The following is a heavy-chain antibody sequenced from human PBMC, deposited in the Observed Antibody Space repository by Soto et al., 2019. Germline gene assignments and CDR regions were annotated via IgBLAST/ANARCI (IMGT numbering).Heavy chain of an antibody. Sequence: GGSLRLSCAASGFTFSSYAMHWVRQAPGKGLEWVAVISYDGSNKYYADSVKGRFTISRDNSKNTLYLQMNSLRAEDTAVYYCARVRGYSYGPTGGLDYWGQGTLVTVSS. CDR1: GFTFSSYA. CDR3: ARVRGYSYGPTGGLDY. D-gene: IGHD5-18*01. CDR2: ISYDGSNK. V-gene: IGHV3-30-3*01. J-gene: IGHJ4*02.